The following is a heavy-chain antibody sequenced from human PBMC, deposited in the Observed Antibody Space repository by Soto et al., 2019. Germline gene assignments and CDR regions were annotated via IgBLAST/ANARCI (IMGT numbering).Heavy chain of an antibody. J-gene: IGHJ4*02. V-gene: IGHV1-3*01. CDR3: AREGRFLEWLPTFDY. Sequence: KFQGRVTITRDTSASTAYMELSSLRSEDTAVYYCAREGRFLEWLPTFDYWGQGTLVTVSS. D-gene: IGHD3-3*01.